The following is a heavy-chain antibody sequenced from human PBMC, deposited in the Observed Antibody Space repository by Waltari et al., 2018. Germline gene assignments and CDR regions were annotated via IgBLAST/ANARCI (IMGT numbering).Heavy chain of an antibody. J-gene: IGHJ4*02. CDR1: GYSFTSYW. V-gene: IGHV5-51*01. D-gene: IGHD2-2*01. CDR3: ARHGLHCSSTSCYAGGFDY. Sequence: EVQLVQSGAEVKKPGESLKISCKGSGYSFTSYWIGWVRPTPGNGLEWRGIIDPGDSDTRYSPSFQGQVTISADKSISTAYLQWSSLKASDTAMYYCARHGLHCSSTSCYAGGFDYWGQGTLVTVSS. CDR2: IDPGDSDT.